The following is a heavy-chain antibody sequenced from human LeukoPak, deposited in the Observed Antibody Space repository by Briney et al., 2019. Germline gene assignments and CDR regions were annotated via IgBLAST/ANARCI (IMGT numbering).Heavy chain of an antibody. CDR3: AKEGGYRYLPPYYYYMDV. J-gene: IGHJ6*03. CDR1: GFTFSSYE. CDR2: ISGSGGST. Sequence: PGGSLRLSCAASGFTFSSYEMNWVRQAPGKGLEWVSAISGSGGSTYSADSVKGRFTISRDNSKNMLYLQMNSLRAEDTAVYYCAKEGGYRYLPPYYYYMDVWGKGATVTVSS. D-gene: IGHD5-18*01. V-gene: IGHV3-23*01.